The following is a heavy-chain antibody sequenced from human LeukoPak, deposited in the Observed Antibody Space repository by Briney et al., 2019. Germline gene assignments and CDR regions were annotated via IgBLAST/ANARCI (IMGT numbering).Heavy chain of an antibody. Sequence: ASETLSLTCAVYGGSFSGYYWSWIRQPPGKGLEWIGSIYYSGSTYYNPSLKSRVTISVDTSKNQFSLKLSSVTAADTAVYYCARHSIINMIVVVWGQGTLVTVSS. CDR3: ARHSIINMIVVV. V-gene: IGHV4-34*01. D-gene: IGHD3-22*01. CDR2: IYYSGST. J-gene: IGHJ4*02. CDR1: GGSFSGYY.